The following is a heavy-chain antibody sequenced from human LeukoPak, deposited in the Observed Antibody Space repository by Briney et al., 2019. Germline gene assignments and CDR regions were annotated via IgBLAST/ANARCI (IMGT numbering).Heavy chain of an antibody. CDR1: GFTFSSDA. V-gene: IGHV3-23*01. CDR2: ISGSGGST. Sequence: QSGGCLRLSCGASGFTFSSDAMSCVRQAPGKGLGWDSAISGSGGSTYYADSVKGRFTISRDNSKNTLYLQMNSLRAQDTAVYYCAKDRRGFRGVTDYWGQGTLVTVSS. D-gene: IGHD3-10*01. J-gene: IGHJ4*02. CDR3: AKDRRGFRGVTDY.